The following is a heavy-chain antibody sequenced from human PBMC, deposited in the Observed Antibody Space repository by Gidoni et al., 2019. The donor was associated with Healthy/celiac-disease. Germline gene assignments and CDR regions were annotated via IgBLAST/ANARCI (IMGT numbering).Heavy chain of an antibody. CDR2: IFSNDEK. J-gene: IGHJ5*02. V-gene: IGHV2-26*01. CDR1: GFSLSNARMG. D-gene: IGHD5-18*01. CDR3: ARVNVDTAMVQNWFDP. Sequence: QVTLKESGPVLVKPTETLPLTCTVSGFSLSNARMGVSWIRQPPGKALEWLAHIFSNDEKSYSTSLKSRLTISKDTSKSQVVLTMTNMDPVDTATYYCARVNVDTAMVQNWFDPWGQGTLVTVSS.